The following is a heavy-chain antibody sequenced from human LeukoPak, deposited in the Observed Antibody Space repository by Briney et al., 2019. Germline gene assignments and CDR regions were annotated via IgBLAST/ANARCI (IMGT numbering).Heavy chain of an antibody. CDR2: IKEDGTSK. CDR3: VRDRGWFHFDL. CDR1: GFTVSSNY. Sequence: PGGSLRLSCAASGFTVSSNYMNWVRQAPGKGLEWVAHIKEDGTSKNYVDSVKGRFTISRDNTRNSLFLQLSSLRAEDTAVYYCVRDRGWFHFDLWGQGTLVTVSS. V-gene: IGHV3-7*01. D-gene: IGHD3-10*01. J-gene: IGHJ4*02.